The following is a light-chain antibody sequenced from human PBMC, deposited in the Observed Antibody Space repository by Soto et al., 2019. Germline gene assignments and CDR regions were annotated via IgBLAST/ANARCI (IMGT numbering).Light chain of an antibody. CDR3: QVWDSGSDHVV. J-gene: IGLJ2*01. CDR2: DDS. CDR1: NIGIKT. V-gene: IGLV3-21*02. Sequence: SYELTQPPSVSVAPGQTARITCGGNNIGIKTVHWYHQKPGQAPVLVVYDDSDRPSGIPERFSGSNSGNTATLTISRVEAGDEADYYCQVWDSGSDHVVFGGGTKVTV.